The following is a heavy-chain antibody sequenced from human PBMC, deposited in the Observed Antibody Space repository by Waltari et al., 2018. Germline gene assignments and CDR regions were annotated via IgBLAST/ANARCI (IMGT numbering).Heavy chain of an antibody. J-gene: IGHJ6*02. CDR2: MNPNSGSA. V-gene: IGHV1-8*01. Sequence: QVQLVQSGAEVKIPGASVKVSCKASGYIFTNYDIPWVRQATGKGLQWMGCMNPNSGSAGQAETFYGRVTFTRSTSINTAYMELTGLTSEDTAIYYCARGYWGGNPYHYDMDVWGQGTTVTVSS. CDR1: GYIFTNYD. CDR3: ARGYWGGNPYHYDMDV. D-gene: IGHD3-10*01.